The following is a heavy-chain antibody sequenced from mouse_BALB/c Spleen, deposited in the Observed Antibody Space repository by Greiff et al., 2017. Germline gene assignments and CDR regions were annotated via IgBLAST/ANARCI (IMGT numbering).Heavy chain of an antibody. CDR2: ISNGGGST. Sequence: EVQRVESGGGLVQPGGSLKLSCAASGFTFSSYTMSWVRQTPEKRLEWVAYISNGGGSTYYPDTVKGRFTISRDNAKNTLYLQMSSLKSEDTAMYYCARGDYDVRYAMDYWGQGTSVTVSS. V-gene: IGHV5-12-2*01. CDR3: ARGDYDVRYAMDY. CDR1: GFTFSSYT. D-gene: IGHD2-4*01. J-gene: IGHJ4*01.